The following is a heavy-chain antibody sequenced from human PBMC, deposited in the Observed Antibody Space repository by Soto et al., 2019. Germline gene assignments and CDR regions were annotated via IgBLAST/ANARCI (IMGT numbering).Heavy chain of an antibody. D-gene: IGHD4-4*01. CDR1: GYSFTRYW. J-gene: IGHJ4*02. Sequence: GESLKVSWISSGYSFTRYWFGVLPQVAGEGLEWLRIIYSGDNESRYCPLFQGQVTISADKSISTAYLQWSSLKASDTAMYYCARRPSTTVTTWADYWGQGTLVTVSS. CDR3: ARRPSTTVTTWADY. CDR2: IYSGDNES. V-gene: IGHV5-51*01.